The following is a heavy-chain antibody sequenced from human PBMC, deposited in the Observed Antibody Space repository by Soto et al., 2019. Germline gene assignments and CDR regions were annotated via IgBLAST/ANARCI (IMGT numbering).Heavy chain of an antibody. V-gene: IGHV1-8*01. D-gene: IGHD3-10*01. CDR3: ARYIFGQGFIS. CDR2: MHANTGNT. CDR1: GNTFTNLD. J-gene: IGHJ4*02. Sequence: QAQLVQSGAEVKKPGASVKVSCKASGNTFTNLDLNWVRQAPGPGLYWRGWMHANTGNTGHAQKFQGRVSMTRNTSISTAYRELSRLRAEDTAVYFCARYIFGQGFISWGQGTLVTVSS.